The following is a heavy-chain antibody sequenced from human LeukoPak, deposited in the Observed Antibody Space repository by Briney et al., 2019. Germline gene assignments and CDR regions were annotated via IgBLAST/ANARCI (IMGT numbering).Heavy chain of an antibody. V-gene: IGHV4-4*07. CDR1: GGSISSYY. D-gene: IGHD3-22*01. J-gene: IGHJ4*02. Sequence: PSETLSLTCTVSGGSISSYYWSWIRQPAGKELEWIGRIYTSGSTNYNPSLKSRVTMSVDTSKNQFSLKLSSVTAADTAVYYCARDSLYYYDSSARRYFDYWGQGTLVTVSS. CDR2: IYTSGST. CDR3: ARDSLYYYDSSARRYFDY.